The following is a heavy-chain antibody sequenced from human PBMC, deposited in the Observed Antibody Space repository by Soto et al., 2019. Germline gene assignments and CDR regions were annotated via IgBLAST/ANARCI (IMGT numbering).Heavy chain of an antibody. D-gene: IGHD3-22*01. CDR3: AKIGYYYDSSGYYPWLDY. J-gene: IGHJ4*02. CDR1: GFTFSSYA. V-gene: IGHV3-23*01. Sequence: PGGSLRLSCAASGFTFSSYAMSWVRQAPGKGLEWVSAISGSGGSTYYADSVKGRFTISRDNSKNTLYLQMNSLRAEDTAVYYCAKIGYYYDSSGYYPWLDYWGQGTLVTSPQ. CDR2: ISGSGGST.